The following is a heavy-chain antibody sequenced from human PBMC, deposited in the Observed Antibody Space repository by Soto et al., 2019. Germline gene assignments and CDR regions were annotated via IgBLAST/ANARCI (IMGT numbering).Heavy chain of an antibody. CDR1: GFTFSSYA. CDR3: AKDWLPPDTAMWDEAIY. J-gene: IGHJ4*02. D-gene: IGHD5-18*01. CDR2: ISGSGGST. Sequence: HPGGSLRLSCAASGFTFSSYAMSWVRQAPGKGLEWVSAISGSGGSTYYADSVKGRFTISRDNSKNTLYLQMNSLRAEDTAVYYCAKDWLPPDTAMWDEAIYWGQGTLVTVS. V-gene: IGHV3-23*01.